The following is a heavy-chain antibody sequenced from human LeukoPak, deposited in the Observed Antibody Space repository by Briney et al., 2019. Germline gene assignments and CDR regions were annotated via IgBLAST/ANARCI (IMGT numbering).Heavy chain of an antibody. V-gene: IGHV4-34*01. J-gene: IGHJ4*02. D-gene: IGHD2-2*01. Sequence: SETLSLTCAVYGGSFSGYYWSWIRQPPGKGLEWIGEINHSGSTNYNPSFKSRVTISVDTSKNQFSLKLSSVTAADTAVYYCAREVAYGSSTDYWGQGTLVTVSS. CDR2: INHSGST. CDR3: AREVAYGSSTDY. CDR1: GGSFSGYY.